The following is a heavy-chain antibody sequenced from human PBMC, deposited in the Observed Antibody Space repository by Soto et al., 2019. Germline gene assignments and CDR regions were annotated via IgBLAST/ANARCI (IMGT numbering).Heavy chain of an antibody. CDR3: ARGLSSVTIFGVVITRYYYYGMDV. Sequence: ASVKVSCKASGYTFTSYDINWVRQATGQGLEWMGWMNPNSGNTGYAQKFQGRVTMTRNTSISTAYMELSSLRSEDTAVYYCARGLSSVTIFGVVITRYYYYGMDVWGQGTTVTVSS. CDR2: MNPNSGNT. CDR1: GYTFTSYD. J-gene: IGHJ6*02. D-gene: IGHD3-3*01. V-gene: IGHV1-8*01.